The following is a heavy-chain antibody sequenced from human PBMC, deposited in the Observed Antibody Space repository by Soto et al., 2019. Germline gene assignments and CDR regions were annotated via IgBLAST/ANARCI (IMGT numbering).Heavy chain of an antibody. J-gene: IGHJ6*02. CDR3: AKGNGYCSSTSCYHYYYGMDV. V-gene: IGHV3-30*18. CDR2: ISYDGSNK. Sequence: QAGGSLRLSCAASGFTFSSYGMHWVRQAPGKGLEWVAVISYDGSNKYYADSVKGRFTISRDNSKNTLYLQMNSLRAEDTAVYYCAKGNGYCSSTSCYHYYYGMDVWGQGTTVTVSS. CDR1: GFTFSSYG. D-gene: IGHD2-2*01.